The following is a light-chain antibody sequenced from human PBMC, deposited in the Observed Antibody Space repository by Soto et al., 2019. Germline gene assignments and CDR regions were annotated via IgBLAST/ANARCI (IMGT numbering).Light chain of an antibody. CDR1: SSNIGAGYD. Sequence: QSVLTQPPSVSEAPRQRVTISCTGRSSNIGAGYDVHWYQQLPGTAPKLLIYGNSNRPSGVPDRFSGSKSGTSASLAITGLQAEDEADYHCQSYDSSLSVVFGGGTQLTVL. V-gene: IGLV1-40*01. J-gene: IGLJ3*02. CDR2: GNS. CDR3: QSYDSSLSVV.